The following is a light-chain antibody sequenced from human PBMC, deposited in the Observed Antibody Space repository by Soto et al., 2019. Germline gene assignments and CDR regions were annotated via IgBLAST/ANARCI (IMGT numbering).Light chain of an antibody. CDR3: QQRSNWPPMT. V-gene: IGKV3-11*01. CDR2: DAS. Sequence: EVVLTQSPATLSLSPGESATLSCRASQNVLSYLAWYQQKPGQAPRLLIYDASNRAAGIPARFSGSGSGTDLTLTINSLEPEDSAVYYCQQRSNWPPMTFCQGTRLEIK. J-gene: IGKJ5*01. CDR1: QNVLSY.